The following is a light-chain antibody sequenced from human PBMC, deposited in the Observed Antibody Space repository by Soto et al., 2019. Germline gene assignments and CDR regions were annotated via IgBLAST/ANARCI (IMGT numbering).Light chain of an antibody. CDR2: EVS. CDR1: SSDVGGYNY. CDR3: SSYTSSGTWV. Sequence: QSALTQPASVSGSPGQSITISCTGTSSDVGGYNYVSWYQQFSGKAPKLMISEVSNRPSGVSSRFSGSRSGNTASLTISGLQAEDEAAYYCSSYTSSGTWVFGGGTKLTVL. J-gene: IGLJ3*02. V-gene: IGLV2-14*01.